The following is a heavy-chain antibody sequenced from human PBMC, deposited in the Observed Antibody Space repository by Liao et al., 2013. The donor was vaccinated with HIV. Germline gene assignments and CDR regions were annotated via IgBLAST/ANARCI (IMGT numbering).Heavy chain of an antibody. CDR1: GGSISSYY. D-gene: IGHD6-13*01. J-gene: IGHJ6*03. CDR3: ARVYGSSTADESYYYYYMDV. V-gene: IGHV4-4*07. CDR2: IYTSGAT. Sequence: QVQLQESGPGLVKPSETLSLTCTVSGGSISSYYWSWIRQPAGKGLEWIGRIYTSGATNYNPSLKSRVTMSVDTSKNQFSLRLSSVTAADTAVYYCARVYGSSTADESYYYYYMDVWGKGTTVTVSS.